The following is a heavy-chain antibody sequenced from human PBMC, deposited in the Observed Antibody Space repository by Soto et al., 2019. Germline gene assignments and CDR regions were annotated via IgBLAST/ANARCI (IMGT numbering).Heavy chain of an antibody. D-gene: IGHD3-22*01. CDR1: GGSISSGDYY. J-gene: IGHJ4*02. CDR3: ARHKRNYYDSSGYSYYFDY. V-gene: IGHV4-30-4*01. CDR2: IYYSGST. Sequence: PSETLSLTCTVSGGSISSGDYYWSWIRQPPGKGLEWIGYIYYSGSTYYNPSLKSRVTISVDTSKNQFSLKLSSVPAADTAVYYCARHKRNYYDSSGYSYYFDYWGQGTLVTVSS.